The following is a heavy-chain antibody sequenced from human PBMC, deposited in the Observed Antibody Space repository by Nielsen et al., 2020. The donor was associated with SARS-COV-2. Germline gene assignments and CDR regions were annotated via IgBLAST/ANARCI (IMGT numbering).Heavy chain of an antibody. CDR3: ARVNDILTGYFFDY. CDR2: ISSSSSYI. V-gene: IGHV3-21*01. Sequence: GESLKISCAASGFPFSSYSMNWVRQAPGKGLEWVSSISSSSSYIYYADSVKGRFTISRDNAKNSLYLQMNSLRAEDTAVYYCARVNDILTGYFFDYWGQGTLVTVSS. CDR1: GFPFSSYS. J-gene: IGHJ4*02. D-gene: IGHD3-9*01.